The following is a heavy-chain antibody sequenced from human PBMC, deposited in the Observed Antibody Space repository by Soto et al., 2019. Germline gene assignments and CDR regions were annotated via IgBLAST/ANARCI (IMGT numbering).Heavy chain of an antibody. CDR1: GFTFSTYW. J-gene: IGHJ4*02. CDR2: INNDGSIT. Sequence: GGSLRLSCAASGFTFSTYWMHWVRQAPGKGLVWVSDINNDGSITRYADSVKGRFTISRDNAKNTVYLQMYSLRAEDTAVYYCATALIAGRNFWGQGTLVTVSS. CDR3: ATALIAGRNF. D-gene: IGHD3-10*01. V-gene: IGHV3-74*01.